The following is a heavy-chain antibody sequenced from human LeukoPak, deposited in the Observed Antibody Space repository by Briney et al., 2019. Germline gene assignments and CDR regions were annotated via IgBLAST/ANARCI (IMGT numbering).Heavy chain of an antibody. CDR3: ARNRGYSGYGMDV. CDR2: IDWDDDK. CDR1: GFSLSSSGMC. Sequence: SGPALVKPTQTLTLTCTFFGFSLSSSGMCVSWIRQPPGKALEWLARIDWDDDKHYTTSLKTRLTISKDTSKNQVVLTMTSMDPVDTATYYCARNRGYSGYGMDVWGQGTTVTVSS. J-gene: IGHJ6*02. D-gene: IGHD5-12*01. V-gene: IGHV2-70*11.